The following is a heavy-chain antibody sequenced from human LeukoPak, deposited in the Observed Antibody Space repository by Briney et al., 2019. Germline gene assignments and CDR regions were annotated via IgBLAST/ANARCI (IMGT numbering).Heavy chain of an antibody. J-gene: IGHJ3*02. V-gene: IGHV4-39*07. CDR1: GGSISSSSYY. Sequence: KPSETLSLTCTVSGGSISSSSYYWGWIRQPPGKGLEWIGSIYYSGSTYYNPSLKSRVTISVGTSKNQFSLKLSSVTAADTAVYYCAREEDTAMVRGSDAFDIWGQGTMVTVSS. D-gene: IGHD5-18*01. CDR2: IYYSGST. CDR3: AREEDTAMVRGSDAFDI.